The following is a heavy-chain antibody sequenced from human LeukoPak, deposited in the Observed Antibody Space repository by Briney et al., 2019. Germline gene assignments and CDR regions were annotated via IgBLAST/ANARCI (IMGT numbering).Heavy chain of an antibody. Sequence: PSETLSLTCAVSGGSISSSNWWSWARQPPGKGLEWIGEINHSGSTNYNPSLKSRVTISVDTSKNQFSLKLRSVTAAATAVYYCARARVYYYGSGSYYNRDNWFDPWGQGTLVTVSS. CDR1: GGSISSSNW. CDR3: ARARVYYYGSGSYYNRDNWFDP. J-gene: IGHJ5*02. CDR2: INHSGST. D-gene: IGHD3-10*01. V-gene: IGHV4-4*02.